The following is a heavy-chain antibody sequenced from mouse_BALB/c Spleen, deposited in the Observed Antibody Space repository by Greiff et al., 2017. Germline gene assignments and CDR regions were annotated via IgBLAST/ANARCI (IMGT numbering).Heavy chain of an antibody. Sequence: QVQLQQSGAELARPGASVKMSCKASGYTFTSYTMHWVKQRPGQGLEWIGYINPSSGYTNYNQKFKDKATLTADKSSSTAYMQLSSLTSEDSAVYYCARIGDYDGNYYAMDYWGQGTSVTVSS. CDR3: ARIGDYDGNYYAMDY. CDR1: GYTFTSYT. J-gene: IGHJ4*01. V-gene: IGHV1-4*01. D-gene: IGHD2-4*01. CDR2: INPSSGYT.